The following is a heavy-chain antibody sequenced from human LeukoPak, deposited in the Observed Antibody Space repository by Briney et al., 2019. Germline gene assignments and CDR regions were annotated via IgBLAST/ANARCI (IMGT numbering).Heavy chain of an antibody. V-gene: IGHV3-30-3*01. J-gene: IGHJ4*02. D-gene: IGHD3-22*01. CDR2: ISYDGSNK. CDR3: ASLYSSGYPPRFDY. Sequence: PGRSLRLSCAASGFTFSSYAMHWVRQAPGKGLEWVAVISYDGSNKYYADSVKGRFTISRDNSKNTLYLQMNSLRAEDTAVYYCASLYSSGYPPRFDYWGQGTLVTVSS. CDR1: GFTFSSYA.